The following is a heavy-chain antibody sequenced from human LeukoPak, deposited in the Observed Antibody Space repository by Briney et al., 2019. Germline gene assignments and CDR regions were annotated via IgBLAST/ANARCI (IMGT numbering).Heavy chain of an antibody. CDR3: ARQTGSGLFILP. CDR2: IYCSGNT. CDR1: GVSISSSNSY. D-gene: IGHD3/OR15-3a*01. V-gene: IGHV4-39*01. J-gene: IGHJ4*02. Sequence: SETLSLTCTVSGVSISSSNSYWGWIRQPPGKGLEWIGSIYCSGNTYYNASLKSQVSISIDTSKNRFSLKLTSVTAADTAVYYCARQTGSGLFILPGGQGTLVTVSS.